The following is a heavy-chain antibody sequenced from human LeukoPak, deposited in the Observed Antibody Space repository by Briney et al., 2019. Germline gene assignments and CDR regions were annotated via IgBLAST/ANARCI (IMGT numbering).Heavy chain of an antibody. CDR2: MNPNSGNT. V-gene: IGHV1-8*01. Sequence: LEASVKVSCKASGYTLTSHPLNWVRQAPGQGLEWMGWMNPNSGNTGYAQKFQGRVTITRSTSISTAYMELSSLRSEDTAVYYCARAGRIGGSYYGYWGQGTLVTVSS. CDR1: GYTLTSHP. D-gene: IGHD1-26*01. CDR3: ARAGRIGGSYYGY. J-gene: IGHJ4*02.